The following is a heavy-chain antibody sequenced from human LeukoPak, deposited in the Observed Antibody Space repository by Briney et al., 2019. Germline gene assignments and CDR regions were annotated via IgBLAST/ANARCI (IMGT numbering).Heavy chain of an antibody. D-gene: IGHD3-3*01. Sequence: SVKVSCKASGGTFSSYAISWVRQAPGQGLEWMGGIIPIFGTANYAQKFQGRVTITADGSTSTAYMELSSLRSEDTAVYYCARGSGGITIFGVVINRFDYWGQGTLVTVSS. J-gene: IGHJ4*02. CDR2: IIPIFGTA. CDR3: ARGSGGITIFGVVINRFDY. V-gene: IGHV1-69*13. CDR1: GGTFSSYA.